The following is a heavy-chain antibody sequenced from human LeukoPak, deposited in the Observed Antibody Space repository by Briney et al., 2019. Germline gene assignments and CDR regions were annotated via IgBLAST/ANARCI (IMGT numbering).Heavy chain of an antibody. Sequence: SETLSLTCTVSGGSISSSSYYWGWIRQPPGKGLEWIGSIYYSGSTYYNPPLKSRVTISVDTSKNQFSLKLSSVTAADTAVYYCARDVVGCSSTSCYISYYYYYYMDVWGKGTTVTVSS. CDR2: IYYSGST. CDR1: GGSISSSSYY. CDR3: ARDVVGCSSTSCYISYYYYYYMDV. D-gene: IGHD2-2*02. V-gene: IGHV4-39*07. J-gene: IGHJ6*03.